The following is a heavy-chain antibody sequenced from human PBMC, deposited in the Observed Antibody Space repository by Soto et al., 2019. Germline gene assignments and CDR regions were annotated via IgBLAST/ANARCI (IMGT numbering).Heavy chain of an antibody. Sequence: TLSLTCTVSGGSISSGGYYWSWIRQHPGKGLEWIGYIYYSGSTYYNPSLKSRVTISVDTSKNQFSLKLSSVTAADTAVYYCARVGGFGDYDIFDYWGQGTLVTVSS. J-gene: IGHJ4*02. CDR3: ARVGGFGDYDIFDY. CDR1: GGSISSGGYY. D-gene: IGHD4-17*01. CDR2: IYYSGST. V-gene: IGHV4-31*03.